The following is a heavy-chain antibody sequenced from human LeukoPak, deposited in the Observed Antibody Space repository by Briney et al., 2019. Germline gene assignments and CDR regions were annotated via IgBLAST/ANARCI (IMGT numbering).Heavy chain of an antibody. CDR3: ARLLKNYYDSSGFLDY. Sequence: ASVKVSCKASGYTFTSYGISWVRQAPGQGLEWMGWISAYNGNTNYAQKLQGRVTMTTDTSTSTAYMELRSLRSDDTAVYYCARLLKNYYDSSGFLDYWGQGTLVTVSS. J-gene: IGHJ4*02. CDR1: GYTFTSYG. V-gene: IGHV1-18*01. D-gene: IGHD3-22*01. CDR2: ISAYNGNT.